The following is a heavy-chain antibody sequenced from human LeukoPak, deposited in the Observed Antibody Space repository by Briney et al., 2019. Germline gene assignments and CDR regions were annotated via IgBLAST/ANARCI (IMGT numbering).Heavy chain of an antibody. CDR2: INSDGSST. CDR1: GFTFSSSW. V-gene: IGHV3-74*01. Sequence: GGSLRLSCATSGFTFSSSWMHWVRQAPGKGLVWVSRINSDGSSTTYADSVKGRFIISRDNAKNSLYLQMNSLRAEDTAVYYCAGGYDILTGYPLSYWGQGTLVTVSS. J-gene: IGHJ4*02. D-gene: IGHD3-9*01. CDR3: AGGYDILTGYPLSY.